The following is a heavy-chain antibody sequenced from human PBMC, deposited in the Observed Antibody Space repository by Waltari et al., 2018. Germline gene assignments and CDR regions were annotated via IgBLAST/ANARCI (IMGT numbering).Heavy chain of an antibody. V-gene: IGHV1-2*02. J-gene: IGHJ4*02. Sequence: QVQLVQSGAEVKKPGAAVKPSCEASGYAFTAYDFHWVRQAPGRGLEWMGYVDPHNGGISYAQRFQGRVTMTRDTSISTVYMELSGLTSDDTAVYYCAREVFRFDYWGQGALVTVSS. CDR3: AREVFRFDY. CDR1: GYAFTAYD. CDR2: VDPHNGGI.